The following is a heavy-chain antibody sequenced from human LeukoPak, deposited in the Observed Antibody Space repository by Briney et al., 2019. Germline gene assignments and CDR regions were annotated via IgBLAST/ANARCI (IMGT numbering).Heavy chain of an antibody. CDR2: IYYSGST. Sequence: PSETLSLTCTVSGGSISSYYWSWIRQPPGKGLEWIGYIYYSGSTNYNPSLKSRVTISVDTSKNQFSLKLSSVTAADTAVYYCARGLRYFDWLWFDPWGQGTLVTVSS. V-gene: IGHV4-59*12. CDR1: GGSISSYY. CDR3: ARGLRYFDWLWFDP. D-gene: IGHD3-9*01. J-gene: IGHJ5*02.